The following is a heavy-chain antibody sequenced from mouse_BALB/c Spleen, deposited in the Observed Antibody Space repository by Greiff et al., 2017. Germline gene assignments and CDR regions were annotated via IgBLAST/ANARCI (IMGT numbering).Heavy chain of an antibody. CDR3: ARFPYGNYDYFDY. D-gene: IGHD2-1*01. V-gene: IGHV5-17*02. CDR2: ISSGSSTI. Sequence: EVQGVESGGGLVQPGGSRKLSCAASGFTFSSFGMHWVRQAPEKGLEWVAYISSGSSTIYYADTVKGRFTISRDNPKNTLFLQMTSLRSEDTAMYYCARFPYGNYDYFDYWGQGTTLTVSS. CDR1: GFTFSSFG. J-gene: IGHJ2*01.